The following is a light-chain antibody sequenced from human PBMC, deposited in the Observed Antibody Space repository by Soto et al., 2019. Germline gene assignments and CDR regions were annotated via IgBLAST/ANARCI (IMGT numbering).Light chain of an antibody. CDR1: SSNIGSNY. CDR2: RNN. Sequence: QTVVTQPPSASGTPGQRVTVSCSGSSSNIGSNYVYWYQQFPGVAPKLLIYRNNQRPSGVPDRISGSKSGASASLAISGLRSEDEADYYCATRDDSLGGPVFGGGTKVTVL. CDR3: ATRDDSLGGPV. V-gene: IGLV1-47*01. J-gene: IGLJ3*02.